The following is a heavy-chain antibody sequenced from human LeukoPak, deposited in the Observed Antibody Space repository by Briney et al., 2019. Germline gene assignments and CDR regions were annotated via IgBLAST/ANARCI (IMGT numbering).Heavy chain of an antibody. J-gene: IGHJ4*02. V-gene: IGHV3-33*01. Sequence: GGSLRLSCAASGFTFSSYGMHWVRQAPGKGLEWVAVIWYDGSNKYYADSVEGQFTISRDNSKNTLYLQMNSLRAEDTAVYYCARDSCSGGSCYSDYWGQGTLVTVSS. CDR3: ARDSCSGGSCYSDY. D-gene: IGHD2-15*01. CDR2: IWYDGSNK. CDR1: GFTFSSYG.